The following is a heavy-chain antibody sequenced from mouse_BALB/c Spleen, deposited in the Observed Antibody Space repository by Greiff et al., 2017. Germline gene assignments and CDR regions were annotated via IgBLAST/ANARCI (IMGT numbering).Heavy chain of an antibody. CDR1: GYTFTSYW. D-gene: IGHD2-14*01. V-gene: IGHV1S41*01. CDR2: IAPGSGST. Sequence: DLVKPGASVKLSCKASGYTFTSYWINWIKQRPGQGLEWIGRIAPGSGSTYYNEMFKGKATLTVDTSSSTAYIQLSSLSSEDSAVYFCARSGVRPGYYFDYWGQGTTLTVSS. J-gene: IGHJ2*01. CDR3: ARSGVRPGYYFDY.